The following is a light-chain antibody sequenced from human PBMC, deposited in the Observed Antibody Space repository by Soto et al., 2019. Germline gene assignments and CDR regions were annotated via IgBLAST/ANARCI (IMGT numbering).Light chain of an antibody. V-gene: IGKV1-5*01. CDR2: DAS. CDR1: QSISDT. Sequence: DIAITQSPSTLSASVGDRVTMTCRASQSISDTLAWYQQKPGKAPKILIYDASNLESGVPSRFRGSGSGTEFTLTISSLQPDDFATYYCQQYNSYPITFGQGTRLEIK. J-gene: IGKJ5*01. CDR3: QQYNSYPIT.